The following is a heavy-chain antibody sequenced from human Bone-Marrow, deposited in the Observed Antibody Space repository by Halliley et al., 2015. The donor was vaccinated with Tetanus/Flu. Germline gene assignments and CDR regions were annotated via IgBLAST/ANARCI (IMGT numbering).Heavy chain of an antibody. CDR3: ARVGSGWYNNWFDP. D-gene: IGHD6-19*01. Sequence: VAWTNIYNGNIRYAQKFRGRVTVTTETSTSTAYMELRSLRSDDTAVYYCARVGSGWYNNWFDPWGQGTLVTVSS. J-gene: IGHJ5*02. CDR2: TNIYNGNI. V-gene: IGHV1-18*01.